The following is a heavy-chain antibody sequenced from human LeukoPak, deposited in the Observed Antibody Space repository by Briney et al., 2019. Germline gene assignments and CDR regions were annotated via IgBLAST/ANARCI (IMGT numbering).Heavy chain of an antibody. Sequence: GGSLSLSCAASGFTLSSYAMSWVRQAPGEGGECFSAFSGSGGSKYYADSVRGRFTISRDNSKNTLYLQMNSLRAEDTAVYYCAKDHYDYVWGSYRADYWGQGTLVTVSS. CDR2: FSGSGGSK. D-gene: IGHD3-16*02. CDR1: GFTLSSYA. CDR3: AKDHYDYVWGSYRADY. V-gene: IGHV3-23*01. J-gene: IGHJ4*02.